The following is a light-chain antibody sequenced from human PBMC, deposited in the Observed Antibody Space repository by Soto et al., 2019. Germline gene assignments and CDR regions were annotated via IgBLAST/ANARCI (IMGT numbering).Light chain of an antibody. CDR2: DAS. CDR3: QQYNSYSRP. Sequence: DIQMTQSPSTLPASVGDRVTITCRASQSISNWLAWYQQKPGKAPKILIHDASSLESGVPSRFSGSGSGTEFTLTISNLQPGDFATYYCQQYNSYSRPFGQGTKVDIK. V-gene: IGKV1-5*01. CDR1: QSISNW. J-gene: IGKJ1*01.